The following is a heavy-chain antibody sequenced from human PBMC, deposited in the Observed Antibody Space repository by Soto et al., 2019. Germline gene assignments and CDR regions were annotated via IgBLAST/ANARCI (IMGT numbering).Heavy chain of an antibody. J-gene: IGHJ4*02. CDR2: IYPGDSDT. CDR3: ARSTYYDFWSSAYFDY. D-gene: IGHD3-3*01. V-gene: IGHV5-51*01. Sequence: PVESLKISCKCSGYSFISYWIGLVRQMPGKGLEWMGIIYPGDSDTRYSPSFQGQVTISADKSISTAYLQWSSLKASDTAMYYCARSTYYDFWSSAYFDYWGQGTLVTVSS. CDR1: GYSFISYW.